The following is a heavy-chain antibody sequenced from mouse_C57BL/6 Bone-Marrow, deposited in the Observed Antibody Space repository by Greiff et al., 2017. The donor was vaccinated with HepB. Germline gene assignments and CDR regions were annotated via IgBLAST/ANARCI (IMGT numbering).Heavy chain of an antibody. Sequence: VQLQQSGAELGRPGASVKLSCMASGYTFTSYGISWVKQRTGQGLEWIGEIYPRSGNTYYNEKFKGKATLTADKSSSTAYMELRSLTSEDSAVYFCAPITTVDDYWGQGTTLTVSS. CDR2: IYPRSGNT. CDR3: APITTVDDY. CDR1: GYTFTSYG. D-gene: IGHD1-1*01. V-gene: IGHV1-81*01. J-gene: IGHJ2*01.